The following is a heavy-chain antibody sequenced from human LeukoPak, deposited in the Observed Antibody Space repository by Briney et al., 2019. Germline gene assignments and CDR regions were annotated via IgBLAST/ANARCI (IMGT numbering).Heavy chain of an antibody. V-gene: IGHV4-38-2*02. J-gene: IGHJ6*03. CDR3: ARDHPDYYYYYMDV. CDR1: GYSISSGYY. Sequence: SETLSLTCTVSGYSISSGYYWGWIRQPPGKGLEWIGSIYHSGSTYYNPSLKSRVTISVDTSKNQSSLKLSSVTAADTAVYYCARDHPDYYYYYMDVWGKGTTVTVSS. CDR2: IYHSGST.